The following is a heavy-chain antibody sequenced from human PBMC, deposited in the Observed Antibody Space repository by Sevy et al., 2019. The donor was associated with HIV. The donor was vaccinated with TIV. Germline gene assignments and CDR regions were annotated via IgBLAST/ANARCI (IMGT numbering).Heavy chain of an antibody. CDR1: GGSITSLS. J-gene: IGHJ4*02. D-gene: IGHD1-26*01. CDR2: IYYNGHI. Sequence: SETLSLPCTVSGGSITSLSWNWIRQPPGKGLEWIANIYYNGHINYNPSLKSRVTLSLNTSKNQFSLRLSSVTAADTAMYYCAGENAWGRGYSWGQGTLVTVSS. CDR3: AGENAWGRGYS. V-gene: IGHV4-59*08.